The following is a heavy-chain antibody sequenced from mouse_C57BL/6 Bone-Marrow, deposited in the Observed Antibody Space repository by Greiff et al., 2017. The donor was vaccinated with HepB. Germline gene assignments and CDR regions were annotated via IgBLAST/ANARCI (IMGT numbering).Heavy chain of an antibody. J-gene: IGHJ1*03. CDR3: NYYGSSNKYFDV. CDR1: GYTFTSYW. CDR2: IYPGNSDT. D-gene: IGHD1-1*01. V-gene: IGHV1-5*01. Sequence: VQLKQSGTVLARPGASVKMSCKTSGYTFTSYWMHWVKQRPGQGLEWIGAIYPGNSDTSYNQKFKGKAKLTAVTSASTAYMELSSLTNEDSAVYYCNYYGSSNKYFDVWGTGTTVTVSS.